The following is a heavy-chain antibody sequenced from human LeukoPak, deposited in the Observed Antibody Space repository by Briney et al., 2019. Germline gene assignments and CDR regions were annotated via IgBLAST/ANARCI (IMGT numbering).Heavy chain of an antibody. V-gene: IGHV3-74*01. D-gene: IGHD3-9*01. CDR2: INTDGSST. J-gene: IGHJ4*02. Sequence: PGGSLRLSCAASGFTFSSYWMHWVRHAPGKGLVWVSRINTDGSSTSYADSVKGRFTISRDNAKNTLYLQMNSLRAEDTAVYYCVVLKTGSDFDYWGQGTLVTVSS. CDR3: VVLKTGSDFDY. CDR1: GFTFSSYW.